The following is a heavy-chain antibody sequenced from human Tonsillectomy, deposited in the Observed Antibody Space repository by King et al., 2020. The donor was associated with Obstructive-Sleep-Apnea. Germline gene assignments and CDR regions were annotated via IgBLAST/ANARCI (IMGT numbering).Heavy chain of an antibody. CDR2: IDPSDSYT. CDR3: ARPLLTVVKEGGLMGY. D-gene: IGHD4-23*01. Sequence: QLVQSGAEVKKPGESLRISCKGSGYSFTSYWISWVRQMPGKGLEWMGRIDPSDSYTNYSPSFQGHGTISADKSFSTAYLQWSSLKASDTAMYYCARPLLTVVKEGGLMGYWGQGTLVTVSS. J-gene: IGHJ4*02. CDR1: GYSFTSYW. V-gene: IGHV5-10-1*01.